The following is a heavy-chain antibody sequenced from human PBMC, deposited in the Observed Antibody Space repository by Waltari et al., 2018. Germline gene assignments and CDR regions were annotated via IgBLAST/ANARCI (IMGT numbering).Heavy chain of an antibody. CDR3: ARQRPAALVAWFDS. D-gene: IGHD2-2*01. V-gene: IGHV4-39*07. J-gene: IGHJ5*01. CDR1: GDSISRSDYY. CDR2: VDDSGNS. Sequence: QLQLQESGPGLVKPSETLSLSCTLSGDSISRSDYYWGWIRQPPGKGLEWIGSVDDSGNSYYNPSLKSRVDISTDTSKNQLSLRLTSVTAADSAVYHCARQRPAALVAWFDSWGQGTPVIVSS.